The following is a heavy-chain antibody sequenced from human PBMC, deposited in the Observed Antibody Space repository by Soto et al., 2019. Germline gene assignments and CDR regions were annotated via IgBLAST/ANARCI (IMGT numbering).Heavy chain of an antibody. Sequence: GASVKVSCKASGGTFSSYAISRVRRAPGQGLEWMGGIIPIFGTANYAQKFQGRVTITADKSTSTAYMELSSLRSEDTAVYYCARDRGGWIQLWSFDYWGQGTLVTVSS. V-gene: IGHV1-69*06. CDR2: IIPIFGTA. J-gene: IGHJ4*02. CDR3: ARDRGGWIQLWSFDY. D-gene: IGHD5-18*01. CDR1: GGTFSSYA.